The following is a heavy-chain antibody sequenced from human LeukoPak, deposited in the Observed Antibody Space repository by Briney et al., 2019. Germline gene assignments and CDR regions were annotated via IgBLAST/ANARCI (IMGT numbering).Heavy chain of an antibody. V-gene: IGHV3-30*18. Sequence: GTSLRLSCAASGFTLSRYGIHWVRQAPGKGLQWVAVISYDGSNKYYADSVKGRFTISRDNSKNTLYLQMNSLRAEDTAVYYCAKDYQSSSWSLFDYWGQGTLVTVSS. J-gene: IGHJ4*02. CDR1: GFTLSRYG. CDR3: AKDYQSSSWSLFDY. CDR2: ISYDGSNK. D-gene: IGHD6-13*01.